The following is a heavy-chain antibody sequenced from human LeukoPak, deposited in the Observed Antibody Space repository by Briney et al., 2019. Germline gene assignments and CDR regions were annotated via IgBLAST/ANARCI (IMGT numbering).Heavy chain of an antibody. CDR2: IYHSGST. D-gene: IGHD3-10*01. CDR1: GGSISSGYY. Sequence: PSETLSLTCTVSGGSISSGYYWGWIRQPPGKGLEWIGSIYHSGSTYYNPSLKSRVTISVDTSKNQFSLKLSPVTAADTAVYYCARVQRYYGSMDWGQGTLVTVSS. CDR3: ARVQRYYGSMD. V-gene: IGHV4-38-2*02. J-gene: IGHJ4*02.